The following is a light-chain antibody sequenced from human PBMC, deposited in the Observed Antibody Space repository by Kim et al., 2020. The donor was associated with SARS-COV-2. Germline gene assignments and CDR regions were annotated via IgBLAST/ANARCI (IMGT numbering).Light chain of an antibody. CDR3: NSRDISSDHVL. J-gene: IGLJ2*01. Sequence: SSELTQDPAVSVALGQTFTITCQGDSLRMSYASWYQQKPGQAPVLVIYGENSRPSGIPDLFCGSSSRNTASLTITGAQAEDEADYYCNSRDISSDHVLFGGGTQLTVL. CDR2: GEN. V-gene: IGLV3-19*01. CDR1: SLRMSY.